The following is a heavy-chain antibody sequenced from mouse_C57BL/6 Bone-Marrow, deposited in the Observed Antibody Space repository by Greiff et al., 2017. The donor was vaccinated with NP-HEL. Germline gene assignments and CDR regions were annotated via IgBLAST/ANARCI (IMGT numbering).Heavy chain of an antibody. V-gene: IGHV1-9*01. CDR1: GYTFTGYW. Sequence: QVQLKQSGAELMKPGASVKLSCKATGYTFTGYWIEWVKQRPGHGLEWIGEILPGSGSTNYNEKFKGKATFTAYTSSNTAYMQLISLTTEDASIYYCSSYGYYPWFAYWGQGTLVTVSA. CDR2: ILPGSGST. CDR3: SSYGYYPWFAY. J-gene: IGHJ3*01. D-gene: IGHD2-3*01.